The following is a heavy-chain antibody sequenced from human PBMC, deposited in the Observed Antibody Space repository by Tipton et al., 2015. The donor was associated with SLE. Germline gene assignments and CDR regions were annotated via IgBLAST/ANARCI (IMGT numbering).Heavy chain of an antibody. D-gene: IGHD3-3*02. CDR2: ISSSSSYI. V-gene: IGHV3-21*01. CDR3: AKDGTFGVVTLDS. J-gene: IGHJ4*02. Sequence: LSLTCTVSGGSISSHYWNWVRQAPGKGLEWVSSISSSSSYIYYADSVKGRFTISRDNAKNSLYLQMNSLRAEDTAVYYCAKDGTFGVVTLDSWGQGTLVTVSS. CDR1: GGSISSHY.